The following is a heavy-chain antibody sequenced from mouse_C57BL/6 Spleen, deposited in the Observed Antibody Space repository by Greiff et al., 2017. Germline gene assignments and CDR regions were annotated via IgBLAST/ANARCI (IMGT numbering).Heavy chain of an antibody. CDR2: IYPGDGDT. CDR1: GYAFSSSW. CDR3: ARDPPIYYDYDGGY. D-gene: IGHD2-4*01. V-gene: IGHV1-82*01. Sequence: VQLQESGPELVKPGASVKISCKASGYAFSSSWMNWVKQRPGKGLEWIGRIYPGDGDTNYNGKFKGKATLTAAKSSSTAYMQLSSLTSEDSAVYFCARDPPIYYDYDGGYWGQGTTLTVSS. J-gene: IGHJ2*01.